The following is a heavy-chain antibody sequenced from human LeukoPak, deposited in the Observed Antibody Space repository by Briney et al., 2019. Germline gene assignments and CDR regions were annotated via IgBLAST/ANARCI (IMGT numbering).Heavy chain of an antibody. J-gene: IGHJ6*02. D-gene: IGHD2-15*01. CDR2: IWYDGSNK. CDR3: ARDHGVVVAATTMNYYYYGMDV. Sequence: GSLRLSCAASGFTFSSYGMHWVRQAPGKGLEWVAVIWYDGSNKYYADSVKGRFTISRDNSKNTLYLQMNSLRAEDTAVYYCARDHGVVVAATTMNYYYYGMDVWGQGTTVTVSS. V-gene: IGHV3-33*01. CDR1: GFTFSSYG.